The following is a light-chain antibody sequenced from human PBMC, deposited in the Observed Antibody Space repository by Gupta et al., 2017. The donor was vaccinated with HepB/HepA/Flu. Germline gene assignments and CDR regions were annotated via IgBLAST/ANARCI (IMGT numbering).Light chain of an antibody. Sequence: EIVLTQSPGILSLSPGERATLSCRASQSVSSTYLAWYQQKPGQAPRLLIYGASNRATGIPDRFSGSGSGTEFTLTISRREPEDFAVYYCQQEGRSPWTFGQGTKVEIK. J-gene: IGKJ1*01. V-gene: IGKV3-20*01. CDR1: QSVSSTY. CDR3: QQEGRSPWT. CDR2: GAS.